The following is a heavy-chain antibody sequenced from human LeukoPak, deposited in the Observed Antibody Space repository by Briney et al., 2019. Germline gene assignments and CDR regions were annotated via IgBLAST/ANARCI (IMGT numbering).Heavy chain of an antibody. Sequence: PSETLSLTCAVSGGSISGYSWNWIRQPPGKGLEWIGYIYHSGSTYYNPSLKSRVTISLDRSKNQFSLNLSSVTAADTAVYYCARAEGYCSGGSCYGVLYFDYWGQGTLVTVSS. D-gene: IGHD2-15*01. CDR3: ARAEGYCSGGSCYGVLYFDY. CDR2: IYHSGST. V-gene: IGHV4-30-2*01. J-gene: IGHJ4*02. CDR1: GGSISGYS.